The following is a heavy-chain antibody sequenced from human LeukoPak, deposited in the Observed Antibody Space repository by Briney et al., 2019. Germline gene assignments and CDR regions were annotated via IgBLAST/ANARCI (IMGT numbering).Heavy chain of an antibody. CDR1: GYSFIRYA. V-gene: IGHV1-18*01. CDR2: ISTYNGNT. D-gene: IGHD5-18*01. CDR3: ARERDTALAPYFDY. J-gene: IGHJ4*02. Sequence: GASVKVSCKASGYSFIRYAITWVRQAPGQGLEWIGWISTYNGNTNYAQSLQGRLTLTTDTSTNTAYMGLRSLRSDDTAVYYCARERDTALAPYFDYWGQGTLVTVSS.